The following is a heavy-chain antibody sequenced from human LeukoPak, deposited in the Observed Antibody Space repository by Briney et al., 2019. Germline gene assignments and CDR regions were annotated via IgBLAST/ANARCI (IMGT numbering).Heavy chain of an antibody. CDR2: IRYDGSNK. V-gene: IGHV3-30*02. D-gene: IGHD4-17*01. J-gene: IGHJ4*02. CDR3: ASTPYGDYYFDY. CDR1: GFTFSSYG. Sequence: SGGSLRLSCAASGFTFSSYGMHWVRQAPGKGLEWVAFIRYDGSNKYYADSVKGRFTISRDNSKNTLYLQMNSLRAEDTAVYYCASTPYGDYYFDYWGQGTLVTVSS.